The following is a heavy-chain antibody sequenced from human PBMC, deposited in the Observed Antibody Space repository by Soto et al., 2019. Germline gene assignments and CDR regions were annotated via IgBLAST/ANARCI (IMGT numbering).Heavy chain of an antibody. D-gene: IGHD3-22*01. V-gene: IGHV3-23*01. CDR1: GFTFSSYA. J-gene: IGHJ4*02. CDR2: ISGSGGST. CDR3: AKLVLVVVITENYFDY. Sequence: GGSLRLSCAASGFTFSSYAMSWVRQAPGKGLEWVSAISGSGGSTYYADSVKGRFTISRDNSKNTLYLQMNSLRAEDTAVYYCAKLVLVVVITENYFDYWGQGTLVTVSS.